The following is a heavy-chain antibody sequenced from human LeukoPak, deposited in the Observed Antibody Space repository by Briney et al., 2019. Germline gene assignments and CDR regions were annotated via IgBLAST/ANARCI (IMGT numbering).Heavy chain of an antibody. V-gene: IGHV3-30*04. CDR1: GFTFSSYA. J-gene: IGHJ4*02. D-gene: IGHD3-10*01. CDR3: ASPPSGSYYPFDY. CDR2: ISYDGSNK. Sequence: PGGSLRLSCAASGFTFSSYAMHWVRQAPGKGLEWVAVISYDGSNKYYADSMKGRFTISRDNSKNTLYLQMNSLRAEDTAVYCCASPPSGSYYPFDYWGQGTLVTVSS.